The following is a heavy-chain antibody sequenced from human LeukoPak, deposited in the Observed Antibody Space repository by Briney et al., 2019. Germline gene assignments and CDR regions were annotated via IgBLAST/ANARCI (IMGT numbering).Heavy chain of an antibody. CDR2: INPNSGGT. Sequence: ASVKVSCKASGYTFTDYYIHWVRQAPGQGPEWMGWINPNSGGTNYAQKFQGRVTMTRDTSNDTSYMDLSRLRSDDPAVYYCARGRAAGTPDYMDVWGKGTTVTISS. V-gene: IGHV1-2*02. J-gene: IGHJ6*03. CDR3: ARGRAAGTPDYMDV. D-gene: IGHD6-13*01. CDR1: GYTFTDYY.